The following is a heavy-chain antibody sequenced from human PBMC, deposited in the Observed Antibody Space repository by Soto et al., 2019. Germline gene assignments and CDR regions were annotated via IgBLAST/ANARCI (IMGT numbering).Heavy chain of an antibody. V-gene: IGHV4-31*03. D-gene: IGHD3-10*01. J-gene: IGHJ3*01. CDR1: AGSISTINYY. CDR2: ISYSGST. CDR3: ARSAQWDGFVP. Sequence: QVQLQESGPGLVRPSQTLSLTCTVSAGSISTINYYWSWIRQHPEKGLEWIGYISYSGSTFYHSSLKSRVTISLDTSKKQFSLTLTSVTAADTAVYYCARSAQWDGFVPWGQGTMVTVSS.